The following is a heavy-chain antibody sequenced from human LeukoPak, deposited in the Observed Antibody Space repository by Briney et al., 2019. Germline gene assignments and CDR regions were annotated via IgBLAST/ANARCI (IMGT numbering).Heavy chain of an antibody. CDR3: ASKLWFGDPLDP. D-gene: IGHD3-10*01. V-gene: IGHV3-74*01. J-gene: IGHJ5*02. Sequence: GGSLRLSCAASGIIFSNYWMHWVRQAPGKGLVWVSRINSDGSSTSYANSVKGRFTISRDNAKNTLYLQMNSLRAEDTAVYYCASKLWFGDPLDPWGQGTLVTVSS. CDR1: GIIFSNYW. CDR2: INSDGSST.